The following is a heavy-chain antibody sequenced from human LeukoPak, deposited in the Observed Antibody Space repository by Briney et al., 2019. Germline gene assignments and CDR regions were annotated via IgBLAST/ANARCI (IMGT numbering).Heavy chain of an antibody. CDR1: GFTFDDYA. CDR3: ARDPLYSGTYRTFDY. J-gene: IGHJ4*02. Sequence: GGSLRLSCAASGFTFDDYAMHWVRQAPGKGLEWVSGISWNSGSIGYADSVKGRFTISRDNAKNSLYLQMNSLRAEDTAVYYCARDPLYSGTYRTFDYWGQGTLVTVSS. CDR2: ISWNSGSI. V-gene: IGHV3-9*01. D-gene: IGHD1-26*01.